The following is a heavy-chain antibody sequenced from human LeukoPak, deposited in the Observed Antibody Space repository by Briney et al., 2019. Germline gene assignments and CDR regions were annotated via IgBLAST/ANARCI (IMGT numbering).Heavy chain of an antibody. D-gene: IGHD4-17*01. CDR3: AREPTVSETYYFDY. Sequence: GRSLRLSCAASGFTFSSYGMHWVRQAPGEGLEWVAVIWYDGSNKYYADSVKGRFTISRDNSKNTLYLQMNSLRAEDTAVYYCAREPTVSETYYFDYWGQGTLVTVSS. V-gene: IGHV3-33*01. CDR1: GFTFSSYG. J-gene: IGHJ4*02. CDR2: IWYDGSNK.